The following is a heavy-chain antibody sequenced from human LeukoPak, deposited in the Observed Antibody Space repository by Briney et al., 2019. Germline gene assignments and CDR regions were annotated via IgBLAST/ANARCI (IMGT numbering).Heavy chain of an antibody. Sequence: SETLSLTCTVSGGSISIGSISSYYWSWIRQPPGKGLEWIGYIYYSRSTNYNPSLKRRVTISVDTSKNQFSLKLSSVTAADTAVYYCATMSGTYYKFDYWGQGTLVTVSS. D-gene: IGHD1-26*01. CDR1: GGSISIGSISSYY. V-gene: IGHV4-61*01. J-gene: IGHJ4*02. CDR2: IYYSRST. CDR3: ATMSGTYYKFDY.